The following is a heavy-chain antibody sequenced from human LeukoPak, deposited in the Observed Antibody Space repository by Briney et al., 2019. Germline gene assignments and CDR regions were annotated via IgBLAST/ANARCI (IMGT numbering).Heavy chain of an antibody. V-gene: IGHV3-23*01. CDR2: ISGSGGST. D-gene: IGHD6-19*01. CDR3: AKGGGRSSGWYEKGFDY. CDR1: GFTFSSYW. J-gene: IGHJ4*02. Sequence: GGSLRLSCAASGFTFSSYWMSWVRQAPGKGLEWVSAISGSGGSTYYADSVKGRFIISRDNSKNTLYLQMNSLRAEDTAVYYCAKGGGRSSGWYEKGFDYWGQGTLVTVSS.